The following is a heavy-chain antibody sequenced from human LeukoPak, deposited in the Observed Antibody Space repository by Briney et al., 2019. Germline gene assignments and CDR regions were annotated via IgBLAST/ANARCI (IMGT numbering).Heavy chain of an antibody. Sequence: SETLSLTCSVSGASVSSSGYYWAWIRQPPGKGLEWIVSMYYTGSTFYSPSLKSRITTSVDTSKNQFSLKLTSVTAADTAVYYCARHEANYPDTSGKFYVGRIFEYWGQGTLVTMSP. CDR2: MYYTGST. V-gene: IGHV4-39*01. D-gene: IGHD3-22*01. CDR3: ARHEANYPDTSGKFYVGRIFEY. CDR1: GASVSSSGYY. J-gene: IGHJ4*02.